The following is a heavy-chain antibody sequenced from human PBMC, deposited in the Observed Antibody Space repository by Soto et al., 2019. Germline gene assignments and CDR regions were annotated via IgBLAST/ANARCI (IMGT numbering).Heavy chain of an antibody. D-gene: IGHD6-13*01. CDR3: ARRAEYSSSWYWFDP. CDR1: GYTFTSYA. CDR2: INAGNGNT. Sequence: GASVKVSCKASGYTFTSYAMHWVRQAPGQRLEWMGWINAGNGNTKYSQKFQGRVTITRDTSASTAYMELSSLRSEDTAVYYCARRAEYSSSWYWFDPWGQGTLVTVSS. J-gene: IGHJ5*02. V-gene: IGHV1-3*01.